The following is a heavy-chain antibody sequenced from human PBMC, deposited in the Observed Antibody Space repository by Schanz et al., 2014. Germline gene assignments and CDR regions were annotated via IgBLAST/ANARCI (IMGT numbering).Heavy chain of an antibody. D-gene: IGHD3-22*01. CDR1: GFTFTSYS. Sequence: QVQLVQSGGGVVQPGGSLRLSCAASGFTFTSYSMHWVRQAPGRGLEWVAFIRYDGSSKYYADSVRGRCTISREDSKNTLYLQMNSLRQEEKSVYYCAKEDRNHNSDYVYWGQGTLVNASS. J-gene: IGHJ4*02. CDR3: AKEDRNHNSDYVY. CDR2: IRYDGSSK. V-gene: IGHV3-30*02.